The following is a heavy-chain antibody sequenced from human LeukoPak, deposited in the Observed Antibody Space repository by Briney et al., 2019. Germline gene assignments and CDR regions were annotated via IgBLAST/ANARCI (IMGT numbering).Heavy chain of an antibody. CDR3: AKGVRGITIFGVVRQYYFDY. CDR2: ISGSGGST. Sequence: PGGSLRLSCAASGFTFSSCAMSWVRQAPGKGLEWVSAISGSGGSTYYADSVKGRFTISRDNSKNTLYLQMNSLRAEDTAVYYCAKGVRGITIFGVVRQYYFDYWGQGTLVTVSS. J-gene: IGHJ4*02. V-gene: IGHV3-23*01. D-gene: IGHD3-3*01. CDR1: GFTFSSCA.